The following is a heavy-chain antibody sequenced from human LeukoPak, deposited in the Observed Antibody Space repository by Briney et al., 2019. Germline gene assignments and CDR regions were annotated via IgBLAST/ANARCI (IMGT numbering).Heavy chain of an antibody. J-gene: IGHJ4*02. CDR2: ISSASSYI. CDR3: ARNYYGSSDYWGPYYFDL. Sequence: GGSLRLSCAASGFTFSSYIMNWVRQAPGKGLEWVSSISSASSYIFYADSVKGRFTISRDNSKNSLYLQMNSLRAEDTAVYYCARNYYGSSDYWGPYYFDLWGQGTQVTVSS. CDR1: GFTFSSYI. D-gene: IGHD3-22*01. V-gene: IGHV3-21*01.